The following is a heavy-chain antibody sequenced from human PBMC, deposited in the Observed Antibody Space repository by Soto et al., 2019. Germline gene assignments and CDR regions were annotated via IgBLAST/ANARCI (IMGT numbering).Heavy chain of an antibody. J-gene: IGHJ4*02. V-gene: IGHV3-23*01. CDR2: ISSNDYTT. Sequence: VQLLESGGGLVQPGGSLRLSCATSGFTFRSYAMTWVRQAPGKGLEWVSLISSNDYTTYYADSVKGRFTISRDNSKNTLYLQMNSLRAEDTALYYCAKGYCTNAVCYTDYWGQGTLVTVSS. CDR3: AKGYCTNAVCYTDY. D-gene: IGHD2-8*01. CDR1: GFTFRSYA.